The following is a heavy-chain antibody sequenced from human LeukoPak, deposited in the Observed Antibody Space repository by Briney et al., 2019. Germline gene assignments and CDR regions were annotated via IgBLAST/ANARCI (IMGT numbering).Heavy chain of an antibody. CDR3: ARDTTWAFDY. D-gene: IGHD2-2*01. J-gene: IGHJ4*02. CDR1: GFTFSIYS. Sequence: GGSLRLSCAASGFTFSIYSMNWVRQAPGKGLEWVSYISGSGSPISYATSVKGRFTISRDNAKNSLYLQMNSLRDDDTAVYYCARDTTWAFDYWGQGTLVTVSS. CDR2: ISGSGSPI. V-gene: IGHV3-48*02.